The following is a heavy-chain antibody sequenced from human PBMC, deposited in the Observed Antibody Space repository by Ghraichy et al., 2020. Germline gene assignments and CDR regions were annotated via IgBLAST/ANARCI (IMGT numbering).Heavy chain of an antibody. J-gene: IGHJ6*02. D-gene: IGHD6-19*01. CDR2: INPSGGST. V-gene: IGHV1-46*01. CDR1: GYSFTSYY. CDR3: ARELDSSGWSYYYYGMDV. Sequence: ASVKVSCKASGYSFTSYYMHSVRQAPGQGLEWMGIINPSGGSTSYAQKFQGRVTMTRDTSTSTLDMELSSLRSEDTAVYYCARELDSSGWSYYYYGMDVWGQGTTVTVSS.